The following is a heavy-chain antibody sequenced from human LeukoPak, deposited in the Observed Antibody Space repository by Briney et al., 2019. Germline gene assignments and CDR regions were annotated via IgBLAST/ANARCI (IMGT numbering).Heavy chain of an antibody. Sequence: GSLRLSCAASGFPFSSYEMNWVRQAPGQGLAWVSYSSSSGSTIYYADSVKGRFTISRDNAKNSLYLQMNPLRAEDTAVYYCARGPRNYVGEYYYYMAVWGKGPTVTVSS. V-gene: IGHV3-48*03. J-gene: IGHJ6*03. D-gene: IGHD4-11*01. CDR1: GFPFSSYE. CDR3: ARGPRNYVGEYYYYMAV. CDR2: SSSSGSTI.